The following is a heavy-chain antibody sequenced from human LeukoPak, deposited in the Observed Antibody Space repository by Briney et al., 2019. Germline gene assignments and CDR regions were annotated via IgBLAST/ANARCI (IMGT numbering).Heavy chain of an antibody. V-gene: IGHV3-21*01. CDR1: GFTFSRYT. Sequence: GGSLRLSCAASGFTFSRYTMNWVRQAPGKGLEWVSSISSGSSNIHYADSVKGRFTISRDNAKNSLYLQMNSLRAEDTAVYYCARGSYTSSWYGVFDYWGQGTLVTVSS. CDR2: ISSGSSNI. J-gene: IGHJ4*02. CDR3: ARGSYTSSWYGVFDY. D-gene: IGHD6-13*01.